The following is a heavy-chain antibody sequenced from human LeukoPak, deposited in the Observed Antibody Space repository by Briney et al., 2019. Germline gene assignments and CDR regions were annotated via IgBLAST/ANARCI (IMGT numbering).Heavy chain of an antibody. Sequence: GGSLRLSCAASGFTFSSYSMNWVRQAPGKGLEWVSSISSSSSYIYYADSVKGRFTISRDNAKNSLYLQMNSLRAEDTAVYYCARLTSGSYLSYYFDYWGQGTLVTVSS. V-gene: IGHV3-21*01. CDR3: ARLTSGSYLSYYFDY. J-gene: IGHJ4*02. CDR2: ISSSSSYI. D-gene: IGHD1-26*01. CDR1: GFTFSSYS.